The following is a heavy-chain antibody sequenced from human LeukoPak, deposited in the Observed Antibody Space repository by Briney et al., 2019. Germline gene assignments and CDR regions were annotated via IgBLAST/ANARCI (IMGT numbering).Heavy chain of an antibody. CDR1: GGSFSGYY. D-gene: IGHD6-19*01. V-gene: IGHV4-34*01. J-gene: IGHJ3*02. CDR3: ARGPNGYSSGWYRKGAFDI. Sequence: SETLSLTCAVYGGSFSGYYWSWIRQPPGKGLEWIGEINHSGSTNYNPSLKSRVTISVDTSKNQFSLKLSSVTAADTAVYYCARGPNGYSSGWYRKGAFDIWGQGTMVTVPS. CDR2: INHSGST.